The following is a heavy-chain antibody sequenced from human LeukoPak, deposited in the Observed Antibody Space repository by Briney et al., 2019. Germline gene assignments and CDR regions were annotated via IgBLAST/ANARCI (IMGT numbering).Heavy chain of an antibody. D-gene: IGHD2-21*01. CDR1: GDSVASNSAA. J-gene: IGHJ3*02. CDR2: TYYRSKWYN. Sequence: SQTLSLSCAISGDSVASNSAAWNWIRQSPSRGLEWLGRTYYRSKWYNDYAVSVKSRITINSDTSKNQFSLQLNSVTPEDTAVYYCSSFFQAEDGIRDAFDIWGQGTMVTVSS. V-gene: IGHV6-1*01. CDR3: SSFFQAEDGIRDAFDI.